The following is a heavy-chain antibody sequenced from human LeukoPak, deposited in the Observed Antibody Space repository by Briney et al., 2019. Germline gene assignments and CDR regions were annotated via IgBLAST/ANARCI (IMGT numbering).Heavy chain of an antibody. J-gene: IGHJ5*02. CDR3: ASQVVGAAFDP. D-gene: IGHD2-15*01. Sequence: PGGSLRLSCVASGFTFSGYWMHWVRQPPGKGLVWVSRIKSDGSMTNYADSMKGRFTISRDNAKNTLYLQMNSLRAENTAVYYCASQVVGAAFDPWGQGTLVTVSS. V-gene: IGHV3-74*01. CDR2: IKSDGSMT. CDR1: GFTFSGYW.